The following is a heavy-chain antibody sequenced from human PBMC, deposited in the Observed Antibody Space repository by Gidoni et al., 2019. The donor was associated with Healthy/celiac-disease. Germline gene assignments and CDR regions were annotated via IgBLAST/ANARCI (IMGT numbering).Heavy chain of an antibody. CDR3: ARVVLESLAAAPGPGAIDY. Sequence: QVQLVESGGGVVQPGRSLRLSCPASGFTFSSHGMHWVRQAPGKGLEWVAVIWYDGSNKYYADSVKGRFTISRDNSKNTLYLQMNSLRAEDTAVYYCARVVLESLAAAPGPGAIDYWGQGTLVTVSS. CDR1: GFTFSSHG. V-gene: IGHV3-33*01. CDR2: IWYDGSNK. D-gene: IGHD6-13*01. J-gene: IGHJ4*02.